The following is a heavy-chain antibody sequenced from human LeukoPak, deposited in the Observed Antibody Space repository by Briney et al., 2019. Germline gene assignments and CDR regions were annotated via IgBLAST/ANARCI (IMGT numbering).Heavy chain of an antibody. CDR2: INYSGNI. CDR1: GGSISSSSNY. D-gene: IGHD3-16*01. V-gene: IGHV4-39*01. CDR3: ARTRWRLRLGELPQIPYDFDY. Sequence: SETLSLTCSVSGGSISSSSNYWGWIRQSPGKGLEWIGSINYSGNIYYNPSLKSRVTISVDTSKNPFSLKLSSVTAADTAVYYCARTRWRLRLGELPQIPYDFDYWGQGTLVTASS. J-gene: IGHJ4*02.